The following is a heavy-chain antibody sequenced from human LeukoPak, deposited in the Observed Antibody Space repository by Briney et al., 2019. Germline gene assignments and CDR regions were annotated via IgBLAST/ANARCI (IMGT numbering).Heavy chain of an antibody. CDR2: IYYSRST. D-gene: IGHD3-10*02. V-gene: IGHV4-39*01. Sequence: SETLSLTCTVSGGSISSSSYYWGWIRQPPGKGLEWIGSIYYSRSTYYNPSLKSRVTISVDTSKNQFSLKLSSVTAADTAVYYCARARFGELLSCDYWGQGTLVTVSS. J-gene: IGHJ4*02. CDR1: GGSISSSSYY. CDR3: ARARFGELLSCDY.